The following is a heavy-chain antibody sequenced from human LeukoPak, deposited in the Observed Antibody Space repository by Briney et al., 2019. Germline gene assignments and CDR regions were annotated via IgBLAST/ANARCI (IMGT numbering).Heavy chain of an antibody. J-gene: IGHJ5*02. CDR3: ARGVIIRGRLDP. D-gene: IGHD3-16*02. CDR2: IKEDGSEK. CDR1: GFICRNYW. Sequence: GGSLRLSCAASGFICRNYWMSWVRQAPGKGLEWVANIKEDGSEKYYVESVKGRFTISRDNAKNSLYLQMSSLRAEDTAVYYCARGVIIRGRLDPWGQGTLVTVSS. V-gene: IGHV3-7*01.